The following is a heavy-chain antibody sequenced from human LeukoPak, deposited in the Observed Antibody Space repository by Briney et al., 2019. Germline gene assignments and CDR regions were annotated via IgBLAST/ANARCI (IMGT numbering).Heavy chain of an antibody. Sequence: GGSLRLSCAASGFTFSSYAMHWVRQAPGKGLEWVAVISYDGSNKYYADSVKGRFTNSRDNSKNTLYLQMNSLRAEDTAVYYCAKGRWELLHQPYYFDYWGQGTLVTVSS. CDR2: ISYDGSNK. D-gene: IGHD1-26*01. CDR3: AKGRWELLHQPYYFDY. CDR1: GFTFSSYA. V-gene: IGHV3-30-3*01. J-gene: IGHJ4*02.